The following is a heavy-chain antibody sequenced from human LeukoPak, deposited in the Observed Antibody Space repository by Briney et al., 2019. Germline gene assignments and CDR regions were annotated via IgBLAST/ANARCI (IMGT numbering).Heavy chain of an antibody. CDR2: IYYTGST. CDR1: GGSINGY. Sequence: PSETLSLTCTVSGGSINGYWSWIRQPPGKGLEWIGYIYYTGSTFYNPSLQSRVTISIDTSKNQFFLKLSSVTAADTAFYHCARIVPSPYYLDFWGQGTLVTVSS. D-gene: IGHD2-15*01. CDR3: ARIVPSPYYLDF. V-gene: IGHV4-59*01. J-gene: IGHJ4*02.